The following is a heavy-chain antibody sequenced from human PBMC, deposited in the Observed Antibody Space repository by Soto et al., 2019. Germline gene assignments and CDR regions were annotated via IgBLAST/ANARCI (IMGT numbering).Heavy chain of an antibody. J-gene: IGHJ4*02. Sequence: EVQLVESGGGLVQPGGSLRLSCEASGFTFTSYTMIWVRQSPGEGLECLANIKEDGIQKNYVDSVKGRFTISRDNAKKSLYLQMNSLRVDDTAVYYCAREVWGPVDWGQGTLVTVSS. CDR3: AREVWGPVD. V-gene: IGHV3-7*01. CDR2: IKEDGIQK. D-gene: IGHD7-27*01. CDR1: GFTFTSYT.